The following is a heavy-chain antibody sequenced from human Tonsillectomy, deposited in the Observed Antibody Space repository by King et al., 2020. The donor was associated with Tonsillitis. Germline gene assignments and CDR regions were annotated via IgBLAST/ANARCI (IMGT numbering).Heavy chain of an antibody. CDR2: IGTDGDT. Sequence: VQLVESGGGLVQPGGSLRLSCASSGFTFSSYDMHWVRHATGQGLEWVSSIGTDGDTYYPGSVKGRFTISRENAKNSLYLQMNSLRAGDTAGYYCASEPKGYYYGMDVWGQGTTVTVSS. J-gene: IGHJ6*02. CDR3: ASEPKGYYYGMDV. V-gene: IGHV3-13*01. CDR1: GFTFSSYD.